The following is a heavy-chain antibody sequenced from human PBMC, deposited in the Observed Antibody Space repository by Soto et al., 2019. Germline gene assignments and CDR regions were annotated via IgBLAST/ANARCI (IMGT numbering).Heavy chain of an antibody. CDR3: AKDNDGYCSGGSCYPGGYYYYGMDV. CDR2: ISGSGGST. V-gene: IGHV3-23*01. Sequence: LXLSCAASRFTFSSYSMSWVRQAPWKGREWVSAISGSGGSTYYADSVKGRFTISRDNSKNTLYLQMNSLGAEDTAVYYCAKDNDGYCSGGSCYPGGYYYYGMDVWGQGTTVTVSS. D-gene: IGHD2-15*01. J-gene: IGHJ6*02. CDR1: RFTFSSYS.